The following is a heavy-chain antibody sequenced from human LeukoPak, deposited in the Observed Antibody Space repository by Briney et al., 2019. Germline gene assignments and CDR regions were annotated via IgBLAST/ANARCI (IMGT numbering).Heavy chain of an antibody. CDR2: IFPGDSDT. CDR3: ATSESQTKFDF. CDR1: GYSFTTYW. D-gene: IGHD1/OR15-1a*01. Sequence: GESLKISCEGSGYSFTTYWIGWVRQMPGKGLEWMGIIFPGDSDTLYSLSFQGQVTISADKSINTAYLQWSSLKASDTAMYYCATSESQTKFDFWGQGTLVTVSS. J-gene: IGHJ4*02. V-gene: IGHV5-51*01.